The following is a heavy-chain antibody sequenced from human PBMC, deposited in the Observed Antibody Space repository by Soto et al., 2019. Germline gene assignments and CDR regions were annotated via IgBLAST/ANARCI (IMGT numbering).Heavy chain of an antibody. Sequence: QVQLQESGPGLVKPSGTLSLTCAVSGGSISSSNWWSWVRQPPGKGLEWIGEIYHSGSTNYNPSLKSRVTISVDKSKNQFSMTLSSVTAADTAVYYCVRDYMVRGVMRWFDPWGQGTLVTVSS. J-gene: IGHJ5*02. V-gene: IGHV4-4*02. CDR3: VRDYMVRGVMRWFDP. CDR1: GGSISSSNW. D-gene: IGHD3-10*01. CDR2: IYHSGST.